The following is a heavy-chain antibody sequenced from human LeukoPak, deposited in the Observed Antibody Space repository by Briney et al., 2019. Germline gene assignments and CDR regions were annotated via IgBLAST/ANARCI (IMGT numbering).Heavy chain of an antibody. J-gene: IGHJ4*02. CDR2: ISSSSSYI. CDR1: GFTFSDAW. V-gene: IGHV3-21*01. Sequence: GGSLRLSCAASGFTFSDAWMNWVRQAPGKGLEWVSSISSSSSYIFYADSVKGRFTISRDNAKNSLYLQMNSLRDEDTAVYYCARDPAHSSGPFDCWGQGTLVTVSS. CDR3: ARDPAHSSGPFDC. D-gene: IGHD3-22*01.